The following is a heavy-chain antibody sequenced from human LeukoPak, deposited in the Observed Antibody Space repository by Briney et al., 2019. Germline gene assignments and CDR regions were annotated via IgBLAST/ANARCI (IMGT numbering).Heavy chain of an antibody. CDR2: INPNSGGT. CDR1: GYTFTGYY. J-gene: IGHJ3*02. D-gene: IGHD5-18*01. Sequence: ASVKVSCKASGYTFTGYYMHWVRQAPGQGLEWMGWINPNSGGTNYAQKFQGRVTMTRDTFISTAYMELSRLRSDDTAVYYCASYKRGYSYGPGGDAFDIWGQGTMVTVSS. V-gene: IGHV1-2*02. CDR3: ASYKRGYSYGPGGDAFDI.